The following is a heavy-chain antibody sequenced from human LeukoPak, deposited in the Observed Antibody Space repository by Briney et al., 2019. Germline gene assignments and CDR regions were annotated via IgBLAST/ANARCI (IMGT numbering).Heavy chain of an antibody. V-gene: IGHV3-53*01. CDR1: GFTVSSNY. CDR3: ARANPYGDYFDY. CDR2: IYSGGST. J-gene: IGHJ4*02. Sequence: GGSLRLSCAASGFTVSSNYMSWVRQAPGKGLEWVSVIYSGGSTYYADSVKGRFTISRDNSKNTLYLQMNSLRAEDTAVYYCARANPYGDYFDYWGQGTLVTVSS. D-gene: IGHD4-17*01.